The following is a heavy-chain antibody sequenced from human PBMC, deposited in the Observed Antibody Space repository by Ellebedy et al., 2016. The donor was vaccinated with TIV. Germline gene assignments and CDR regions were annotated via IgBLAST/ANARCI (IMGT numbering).Heavy chain of an antibody. D-gene: IGHD6-19*01. CDR3: AKEHATDFTAGWHHNAFDF. V-gene: IGHV3-43D*03. J-gene: IGHJ3*01. CDR1: GFTFNDYA. Sequence: GGSLRLSCAASGFTFNDYAMHWVRQAPGKGLEWVSLTGWAGGRTDYADSLKGRFTISRDNSKNSLYLQMDSLRVEDTALYYCAKEHATDFTAGWHHNAFDFWGQGTMVTVSS. CDR2: TGWAGGRT.